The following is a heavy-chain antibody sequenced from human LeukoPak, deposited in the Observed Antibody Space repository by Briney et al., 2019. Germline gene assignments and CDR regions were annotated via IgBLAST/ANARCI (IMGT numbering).Heavy chain of an antibody. CDR2: ISWNSGSI. V-gene: IGHV3-9*01. CDR1: GFTFDDYA. CDR3: AKDMDIVATVGLKGMDV. D-gene: IGHD5-12*01. J-gene: IGHJ6*02. Sequence: GRSLRLSCAASGFTFDDYAMHWVRQAPGKGLEWVSGISWNSGSIGYADSVKGRFTISRDNAKNSLYLQMNSLRAEDTALYYCAKDMDIVATVGLKGMDVWGQGTTVTVSS.